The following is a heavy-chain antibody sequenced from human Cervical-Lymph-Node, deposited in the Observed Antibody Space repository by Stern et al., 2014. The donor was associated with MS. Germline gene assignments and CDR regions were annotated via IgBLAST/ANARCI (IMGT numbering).Heavy chain of an antibody. V-gene: IGHV1-69*06. CDR1: GGSFNGYA. J-gene: IGHJ6*02. CDR3: ARGETPIPSYGMDV. Sequence: QVQLVQSGAEVKKPGSSVKVSCKASGGSFNGYAISWVRQAPGQGLEWLGGIIPIFGTANYEQKFQGRVAITADRSTSTAYMELTSLRSEDTAVYYCARGETPIPSYGMDVWGQGTTVTVSS. D-gene: IGHD1-26*01. CDR2: IIPIFGTA.